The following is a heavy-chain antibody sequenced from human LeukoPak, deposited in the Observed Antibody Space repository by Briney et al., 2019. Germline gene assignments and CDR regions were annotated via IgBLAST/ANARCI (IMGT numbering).Heavy chain of an antibody. CDR2: ISGSGGTT. J-gene: IGHJ4*02. CDR3: AKAWGYSGSYPTDY. CDR1: GFTFSSYA. V-gene: IGHV3-23*01. Sequence: PGGSLRLSCAASGFTFSSYAMSWVRQAPGKGLEWVSAISGSGGTTYYADSVKGRFTISRDNSKTTLYLQMNSLRAEDTAVYYCAKAWGYSGSYPTDYWGQGTLVTVSS. D-gene: IGHD1-26*01.